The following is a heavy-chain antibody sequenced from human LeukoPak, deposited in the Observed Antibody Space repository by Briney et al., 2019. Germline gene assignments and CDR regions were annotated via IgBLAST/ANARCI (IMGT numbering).Heavy chain of an antibody. J-gene: IGHJ5*02. CDR2: IYYSGST. CDR1: GGSISSYY. Sequence: PSETLSLTCTVSGGSISSYYWSWIRQPPGKGLEWIGYIYYSGSTNYNPSLKSRVTISVDTSKNQFSLKLSSVTAADTAVYYCARGYYDSSGYYVRSNWFDPCGQGTLVTVSS. V-gene: IGHV4-59*01. CDR3: ARGYYDSSGYYVRSNWFDP. D-gene: IGHD3-22*01.